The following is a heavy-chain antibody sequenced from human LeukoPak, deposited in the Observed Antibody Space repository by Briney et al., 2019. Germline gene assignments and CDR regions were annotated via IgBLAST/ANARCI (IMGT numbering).Heavy chain of an antibody. V-gene: IGHV3-11*05. D-gene: IGHD6-13*01. CDR1: GFTFSDYY. Sequence: GGSLRLSCAASGFTFSDYYMSWIRQAPGKGLEWVSYISSSSTYTNYADSVKGRFTISRDNAKNSLYLQMNSLRAEDTALYYCARDYEYSSSWYTSYYYYYGMDVWGQGTTVTVSS. CDR2: ISSSSTYT. CDR3: ARDYEYSSSWYTSYYYYYGMDV. J-gene: IGHJ6*02.